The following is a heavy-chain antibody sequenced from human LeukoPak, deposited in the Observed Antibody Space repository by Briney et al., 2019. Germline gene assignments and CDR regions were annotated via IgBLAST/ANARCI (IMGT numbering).Heavy chain of an antibody. CDR2: INPNSGGT. J-gene: IGHJ4*02. V-gene: IGHV1-2*02. D-gene: IGHD7-27*01. CDR3: ARDPGDIGNFDY. CDR1: GYTFTGYY. Sequence: GASVKLSCKASGYTFTGYYMHWVRQAPGHGLEWMGWINPNSGGTNYAQKFQGRVTMTRDTSISTAYMELSRLRSDDTAVYYFARDPGDIGNFDYWGQGTLVTVSS.